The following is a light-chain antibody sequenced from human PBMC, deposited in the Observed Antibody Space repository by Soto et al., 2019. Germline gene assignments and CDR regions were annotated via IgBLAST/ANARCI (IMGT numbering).Light chain of an antibody. Sequence: EIVMTQSPATLSVSPGVRATVSCRASQFVGSNLAWYQQKPGQAPRLLIYGASTRATGIPARFSGSGSGTEFTLTISSLQSEDFALYYCQQYKNWPPLTFGGGTKVEIK. V-gene: IGKV3-15*01. CDR1: QFVGSN. CDR2: GAS. CDR3: QQYKNWPPLT. J-gene: IGKJ4*01.